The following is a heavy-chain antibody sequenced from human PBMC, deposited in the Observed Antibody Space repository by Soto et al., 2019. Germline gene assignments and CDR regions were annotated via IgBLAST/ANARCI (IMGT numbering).Heavy chain of an antibody. D-gene: IGHD2-8*01. Sequence: RPTLRESFTISGFSLCSSGMCMSWIHQPPGKALEWLARIDWDDDKYYSTSLKTRLTISKDTSKNQVVLTMTNMDPVDTATYYCAEIVIGTKNWLAPWRKGTLVTVSS. CDR2: IDWDDDK. CDR1: GFSLCSSGMC. CDR3: AEIVIGTKNWLAP. V-gene: IGHV2-70*11. J-gene: IGHJ5*02.